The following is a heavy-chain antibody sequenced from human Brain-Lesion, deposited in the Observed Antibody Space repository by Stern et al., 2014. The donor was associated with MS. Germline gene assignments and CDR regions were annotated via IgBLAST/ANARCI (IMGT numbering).Heavy chain of an antibody. CDR2: SRNKPNSYTT. V-gene: IGHV3-72*01. CDR1: GFTFRDPY. CDR3: ARGFHSFDS. Sequence: QLVESGGGLVRPGGSLRLSCAVSGFTFRDPYMDWVRQAPGNGLDWVGRSRNKPNSYTTEYAASVKGRFTVSRDDSKNLLYLQMNSLKTDDTAVYYCARGFHSFDSWGQGTLVTVSS. J-gene: IGHJ4*02.